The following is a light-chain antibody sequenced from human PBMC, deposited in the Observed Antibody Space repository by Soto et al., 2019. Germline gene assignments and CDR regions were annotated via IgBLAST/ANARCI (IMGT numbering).Light chain of an antibody. Sequence: QPVLTQPPSASGTPGQRVTISCSGSSSNIGSNTVNWYQHLPRAAPKLLIQSNNQRPSGVPDRVSGSHSGTSASLAISGLQSEDEADYYCAVWDDSLNGYVFGTGTKLTVL. CDR1: SSNIGSNT. V-gene: IGLV1-44*01. CDR3: AVWDDSLNGYV. CDR2: SNN. J-gene: IGLJ1*01.